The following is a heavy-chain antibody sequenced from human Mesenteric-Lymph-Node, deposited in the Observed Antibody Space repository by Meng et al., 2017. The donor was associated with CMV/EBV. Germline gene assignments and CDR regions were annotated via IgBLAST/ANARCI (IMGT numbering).Heavy chain of an antibody. Sequence: SETLSLTCAVYGGSFSGYYWSWIRQPPGKGLEWIGEINHSGSTNYNPSLKSRVTLSVDTSKNQFSLKLSSVTAADTAVYYCARETGIAGAGTFYYWGQGTLVTVSS. CDR1: GGSFSGYY. CDR3: ARETGIAGAGTFYY. J-gene: IGHJ4*02. D-gene: IGHD6-19*01. V-gene: IGHV4-34*01. CDR2: INHSGST.